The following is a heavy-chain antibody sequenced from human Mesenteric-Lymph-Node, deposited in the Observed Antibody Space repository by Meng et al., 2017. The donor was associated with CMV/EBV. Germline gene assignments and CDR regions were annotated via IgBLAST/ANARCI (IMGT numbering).Heavy chain of an antibody. J-gene: IGHJ6*02. Sequence: GESLKISCAASGFSFSTYSMNWVRQAPGKGLECVSYITSSITTVSYADSLRGRFTISRDNSKNTLYLQMNSLRAEDTAVYYCAKHSDLWFGELPATYGMDVWGQGTTVTVSS. CDR3: AKHSDLWFGELPATYGMDV. CDR1: GFSFSTYS. V-gene: IGHV3-48*01. D-gene: IGHD3-10*01. CDR2: ITSSITTV.